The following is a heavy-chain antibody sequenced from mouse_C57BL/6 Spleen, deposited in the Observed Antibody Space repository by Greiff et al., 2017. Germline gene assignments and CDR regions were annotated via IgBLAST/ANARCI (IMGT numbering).Heavy chain of an antibody. D-gene: IGHD2-3*01. CDR2: INPYNGDT. CDR1: GYSFTGYF. V-gene: IGHV1-20*01. CDR3: AREEMGGYYDYYAMDY. Sequence: EVQLQQSGPELVKPGDSVKISCKASGYSFTGYFMNWVMQSHGKSLEWIGRINPYNGDTFYNQKFKGKATLTVDNSSSTAHMELRSLTSEDSAVYYCAREEMGGYYDYYAMDYWGQGTSVTVSS. J-gene: IGHJ4*01.